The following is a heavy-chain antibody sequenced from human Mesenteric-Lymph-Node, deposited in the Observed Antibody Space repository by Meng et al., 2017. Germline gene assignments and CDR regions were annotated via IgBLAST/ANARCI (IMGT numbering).Heavy chain of an antibody. CDR2: IWYDGSNK. V-gene: IGHV3-33*08. CDR1: GFTFDDYA. Sequence: GGSLRLSCAASGFTFDDYAMHWVRQAPGKGLEWVAVIWYDGSNKYYADSVKGRFTISRDNSKNSLYLQMNSLRAEDTAVYYCARWGSSGYSLRNWFDPWGQGTLVTVSS. CDR3: ARWGSSGYSLRNWFDP. J-gene: IGHJ5*02. D-gene: IGHD3-22*01.